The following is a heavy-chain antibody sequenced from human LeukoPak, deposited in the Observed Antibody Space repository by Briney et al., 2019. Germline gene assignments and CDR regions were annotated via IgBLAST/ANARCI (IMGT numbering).Heavy chain of an antibody. D-gene: IGHD6-13*01. J-gene: IGHJ5*02. V-gene: IGHV3-21*04. CDR2: ISSSSSYI. Sequence: GGSLRLSCAASGFTFSSYSMNWVRQAPGKGLEWVSSISSSSSYIYYADSVKGRFTISRDNAKNSLYLQMNSLRAEDTALYYCAKDSTPGYSSSWGRFDPWGQGTLVTVSS. CDR1: GFTFSSYS. CDR3: AKDSTPGYSSSWGRFDP.